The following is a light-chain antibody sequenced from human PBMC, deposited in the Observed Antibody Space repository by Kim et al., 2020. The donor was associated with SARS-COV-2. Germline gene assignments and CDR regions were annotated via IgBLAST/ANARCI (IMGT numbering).Light chain of an antibody. CDR1: SSNIGSNT. CDR2: TNN. V-gene: IGLV1-44*01. J-gene: IGLJ1*01. Sequence: LTQPPSASGTPGQRVTISCSGSSSNIGSNTVDWYQQLPGTAPKLLIYTNNQRPSGVPDRFSGSKSGTSASLAISGLQSEDEADYYCAAWDDSLNGFYVFGTGTKVTVL. CDR3: AAWDDSLNGFYV.